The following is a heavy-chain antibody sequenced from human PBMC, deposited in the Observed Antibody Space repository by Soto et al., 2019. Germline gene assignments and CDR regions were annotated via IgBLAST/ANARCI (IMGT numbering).Heavy chain of an antibody. CDR3: ARENYYDDSSGYLFRDDCFDP. J-gene: IGHJ5*02. Sequence: PSGTLSLTCTVSGGSVSSGSYYWSCIRQPPGKGLEWIGYSYYSGRTNYNPSLNNRVTITGDTTKYQDSLKLSSVTATNTAVYDCARENYYDDSSGYLFRDDCFDPWGQGTLVTVSS. V-gene: IGHV4-61*01. CDR2: SYYSGRT. CDR1: GGSVSSGSYY. D-gene: IGHD3-22*01.